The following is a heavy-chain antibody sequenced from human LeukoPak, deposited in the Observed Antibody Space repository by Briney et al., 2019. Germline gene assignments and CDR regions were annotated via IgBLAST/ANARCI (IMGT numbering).Heavy chain of an antibody. Sequence: PGGSLRLSCAASGFTFSSYAMHWVRQAPGKGLEWVAVIWYDGSNKYYADSVKGRFTISRDNSKNTLYLQMNSLRAEDTAVYYCARDAAAAGPGDYWGQGALVTVSS. CDR3: ARDAAAAGPGDY. J-gene: IGHJ4*02. CDR1: GFTFSSYA. V-gene: IGHV3-33*08. CDR2: IWYDGSNK. D-gene: IGHD6-13*01.